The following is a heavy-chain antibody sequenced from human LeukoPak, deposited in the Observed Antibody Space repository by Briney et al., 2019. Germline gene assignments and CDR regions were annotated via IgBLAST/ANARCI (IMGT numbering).Heavy chain of an antibody. V-gene: IGHV4-39*07. CDR2: IYYSGST. CDR1: GGSISSSSYY. J-gene: IGHJ4*02. Sequence: SETLSLTCTVSGGSISSSSYYWGWIRQPPGKGLEWIGSIYYSGSTYYNPSLKSRVTISVDTSKNQFSLKLSSVTAADTAVYYCARDLLDYWGQGTLVTVSS. CDR3: ARDLLDY.